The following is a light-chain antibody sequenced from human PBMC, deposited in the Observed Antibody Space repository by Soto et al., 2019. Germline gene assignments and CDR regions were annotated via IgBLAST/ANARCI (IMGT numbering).Light chain of an antibody. J-gene: IGKJ4*01. CDR3: RQYGRSLGFA. CDR2: EAL. Sequence: EIVLTQSPGTLSLSPGERATLSCRAGQSVSSSYLAWYQQKPGQAPRLLICEALNRATGIPARFSGSGSGTDFTLTISSLEPEDFAVYYCRQYGRSLGFAFGGGTKVDI. V-gene: IGKV3-20*01. CDR1: QSVSSSY.